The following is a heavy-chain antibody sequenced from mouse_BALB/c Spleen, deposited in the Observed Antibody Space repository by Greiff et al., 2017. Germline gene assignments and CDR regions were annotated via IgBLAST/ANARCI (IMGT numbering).Heavy chain of an antibody. D-gene: IGHD1-1*01. V-gene: IGHV5-12-1*01. CDR2: ISSGGGST. Sequence: EVQRVESGGGLVQPGGSLKLSCAASGFTFSSYDMSWVRQTPEKRLEWVAYISSGGGSTYYPDTVKGRFTISRDNAKNTLYLQMSSLKSEDTAMYYCASLYGSSYWYFDVWGAGTTVTVSS. J-gene: IGHJ1*01. CDR3: ASLYGSSYWYFDV. CDR1: GFTFSSYD.